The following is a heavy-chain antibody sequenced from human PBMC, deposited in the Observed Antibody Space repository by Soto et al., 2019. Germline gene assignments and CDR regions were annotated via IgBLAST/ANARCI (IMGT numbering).Heavy chain of an antibody. V-gene: IGHV3-23*01. J-gene: IGHJ6*02. CDR2: IRASSDVA. CDR1: GFPFATPA. CDR3: AKYSGSYPVYNGLSL. D-gene: IGHD1-26*01. Sequence: EVQLLESGGGLVQPGGSLGPAGEASGFPFATPAINWARPAQGKGLDWVSIIRASSDVAYYAESVKGRFASSRDNSKNTLYLQMNSLRAEDTAVYYCAKYSGSYPVYNGLSLWGQGTTVTVS.